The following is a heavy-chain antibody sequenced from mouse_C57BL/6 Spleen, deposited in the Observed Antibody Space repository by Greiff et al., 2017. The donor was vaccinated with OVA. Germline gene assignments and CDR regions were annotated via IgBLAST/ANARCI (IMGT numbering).Heavy chain of an antibody. Sequence: VKLQESGAELVRPGASVTLSCKASGYTFTDYEMHWVKQTPVHGLEWIGAIDPETGGTAYNQKFKGKAILTADKSSSTAYLELRSLTSEDSAVYYCTRGGGYYFDYWGQGTTLTVSS. CDR3: TRGGGYYFDY. CDR1: GYTFTDYE. CDR2: IDPETGGT. J-gene: IGHJ2*01. V-gene: IGHV1-15*01.